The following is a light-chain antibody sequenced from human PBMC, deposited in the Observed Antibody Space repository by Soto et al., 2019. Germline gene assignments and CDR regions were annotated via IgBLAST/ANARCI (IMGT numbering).Light chain of an antibody. CDR2: EVN. V-gene: IGLV2-8*01. Sequence: QSLLTQPPSASGSPGQSVTISCTGTSSDVGRYNYVSWYQQHPGKAPKLIVYEVNKRPSGVPDRFSASKSGDTASLTVSGLQAEDEADYYCCSYAGTNNFVFGTGTKLTVL. CDR3: CSYAGTNNFV. J-gene: IGLJ1*01. CDR1: SSDVGRYNY.